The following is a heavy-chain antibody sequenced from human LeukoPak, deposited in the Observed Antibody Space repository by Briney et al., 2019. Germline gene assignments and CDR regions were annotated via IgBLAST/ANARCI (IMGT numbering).Heavy chain of an antibody. CDR3: ARWTSSSWYRFDY. D-gene: IGHD6-13*01. Sequence: PSETLSLTCAVSGYSISSGYYWGWIRQPPGKGLEWIGSIYHSGSTYYNPSLKSRVTMSVDTSKNQFSLNLRSVTAADTAVYYCARWTSSSWYRFDYWGQGTLVTVSS. V-gene: IGHV4-38-2*01. J-gene: IGHJ4*02. CDR1: GYSISSGYY. CDR2: IYHSGST.